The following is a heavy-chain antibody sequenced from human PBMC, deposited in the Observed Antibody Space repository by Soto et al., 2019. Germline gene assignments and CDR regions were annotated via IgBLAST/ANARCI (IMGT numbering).Heavy chain of an antibody. CDR3: AKRSSSSTFDY. CDR2: ISGSDDST. CDR1: GFTFSSYA. V-gene: IGHV3-23*01. D-gene: IGHD6-6*01. Sequence: EVQLLESGGGLVQPGESLRLSCAASGFTFSSYAMRWVRQAPGKGLEWVAVISGSDDSTYYADSVKGRFTISRDNSKKTLYLQMNSQRAEDTAVYYCAKRSSSSTFDYWGQGTLLTASS. J-gene: IGHJ4*02.